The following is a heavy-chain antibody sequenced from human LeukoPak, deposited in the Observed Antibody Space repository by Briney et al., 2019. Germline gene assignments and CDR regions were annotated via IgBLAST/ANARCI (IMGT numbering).Heavy chain of an antibody. V-gene: IGHV3-23*01. CDR1: GFTFSDYY. CDR2: ISGSGGST. CDR3: AKDRGHSSSSGRPFDY. J-gene: IGHJ4*02. D-gene: IGHD6-6*01. Sequence: GGSLRLSCAASGFTFSDYYMSWVRQAPGKGLEWVSAISGSGGSTYYADSVKGRFTISRDNSKNTLYLQMNSLRAEDTAVYYCAKDRGHSSSSGRPFDYWGQGTLVTVSS.